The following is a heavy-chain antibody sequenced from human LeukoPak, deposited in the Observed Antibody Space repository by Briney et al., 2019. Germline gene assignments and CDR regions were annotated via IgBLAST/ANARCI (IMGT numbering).Heavy chain of an antibody. J-gene: IGHJ6*02. CDR3: AKDLEGGYGMDV. D-gene: IGHD1-1*01. V-gene: IGHV3-7*01. Sequence: GGSLRLSCAASGFTFNIYWMSWVRQAPGKGLEWVANIKQDGNEKYYVDSMKGRFTISRDNAKNSLYLQMNSLRAEDTAVYYCAKDLEGGYGMDVWGQGTTVTVSS. CDR1: GFTFNIYW. CDR2: IKQDGNEK.